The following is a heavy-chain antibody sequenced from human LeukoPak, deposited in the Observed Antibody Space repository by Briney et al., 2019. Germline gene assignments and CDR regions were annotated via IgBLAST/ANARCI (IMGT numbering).Heavy chain of an antibody. V-gene: IGHV3-74*01. CDR3: AREKHGWFGELFRFPAEYFQH. J-gene: IGHJ1*01. CDR2: INSDGSST. CDR1: GFTFSSYW. Sequence: QAGGSLRLSCAASGFTFSSYWMHWVRQAPGKGLVWVSRINSDGSSTSYADSVKGRFTISRDNAKNTLYLQMNSLRAEDTAVYYCAREKHGWFGELFRFPAEYFQHWGQGTLVTVSS. D-gene: IGHD3-10*01.